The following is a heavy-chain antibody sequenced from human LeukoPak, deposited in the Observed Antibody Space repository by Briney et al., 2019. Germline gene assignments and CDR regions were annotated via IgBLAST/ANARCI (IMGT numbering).Heavy chain of an antibody. CDR2: INHSGST. CDR3: ARSVCSGDSCYLFDY. V-gene: IGHV4-34*01. D-gene: IGHD2-15*01. J-gene: IGHJ4*02. CDR1: GGSFSGYY. Sequence: SETLSLTCAVYGGSFSGYYWSWIRQPPGKGLEWIGEINHSGSTNYNPSLKSRVTMSVDTSKNQFSLKLSSVTAADTAVYYCARSVCSGDSCYLFDYWGQGTLVTVSS.